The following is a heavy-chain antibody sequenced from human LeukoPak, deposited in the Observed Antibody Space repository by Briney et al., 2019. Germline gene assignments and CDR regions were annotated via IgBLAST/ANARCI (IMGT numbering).Heavy chain of an antibody. Sequence: QAGGSLRLSCAASGFTFSSYAMHWVRQAPGKGLGWVAVISYDGSNKYYADSVKGRFTISRDNSKNTLYLQMNSLRAEDTAVYYCAREGVATIPDYWGQGTLVTVSS. CDR2: ISYDGSNK. J-gene: IGHJ4*02. D-gene: IGHD5-12*01. CDR1: GFTFSSYA. V-gene: IGHV3-30*04. CDR3: AREGVATIPDY.